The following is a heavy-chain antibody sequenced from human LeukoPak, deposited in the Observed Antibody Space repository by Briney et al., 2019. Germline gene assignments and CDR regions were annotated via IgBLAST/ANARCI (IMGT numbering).Heavy chain of an antibody. D-gene: IGHD2-8*02. CDR2: IYYTGT. CDR3: ASRKLVNDY. CDR1: GGSVTDYY. J-gene: IGHJ4*02. V-gene: IGHV4-59*02. Sequence: SETVSLTSTVSGGSVTDYYWSWVRQSPGKGLEWIGYIYYTGTSYNPSLKSRVTISSDTSKNQFSLKLISVTAADTAVYYCASRKLVNDYWGQGTLVTVSS.